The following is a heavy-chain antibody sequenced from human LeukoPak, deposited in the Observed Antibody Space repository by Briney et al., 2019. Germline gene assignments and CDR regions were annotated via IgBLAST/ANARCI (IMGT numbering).Heavy chain of an antibody. CDR3: ARLEKNSYYYMDV. Sequence: GGSLRLSCAVSGFTFSSNYMGWVRQTPGKGLEGVSVFYVSGATHYSESVKGGCTISRDNYENKLLLQMKNMRVEDTAVYYCARLEKNSYYYMDVWGKGTTVTVSS. V-gene: IGHV3-66*04. D-gene: IGHD3-3*01. J-gene: IGHJ6*03. CDR1: GFTFSSNY. CDR2: FYVSGAT.